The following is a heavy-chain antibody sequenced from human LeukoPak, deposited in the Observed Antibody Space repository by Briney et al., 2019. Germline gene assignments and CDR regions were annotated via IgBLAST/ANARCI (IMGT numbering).Heavy chain of an antibody. J-gene: IGHJ3*02. Sequence: PSETLSLTCAVYGGSLSGYYWSWIRQPPGKGLEWIGEINHSGSTNYNPSLKSRVTISVDTSKNQFSLKLSSVTAADTAVYYCARGFAFGIWGQGTMVTVSS. CDR3: ARGFAFGI. V-gene: IGHV4-34*01. CDR2: INHSGST. CDR1: GGSLSGYY.